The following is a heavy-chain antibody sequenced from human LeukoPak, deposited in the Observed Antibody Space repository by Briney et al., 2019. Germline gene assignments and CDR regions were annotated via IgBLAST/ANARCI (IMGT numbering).Heavy chain of an antibody. V-gene: IGHV3-30*03. CDR3: SILSSGNVVYYFDY. CDR2: ISYDGSNK. J-gene: IGHJ4*02. CDR1: GFTFSSYG. Sequence: HPGGSLRLSCAASGFTFSSYGMHWVRQAPGKGLEWVAVISYDGSNKYYADSVKGRFTISRDNSKNTLYLQMNSLRAEDTAVYYCSILSSGNVVYYFDYWGQGTLVTVSS. D-gene: IGHD2-21*01.